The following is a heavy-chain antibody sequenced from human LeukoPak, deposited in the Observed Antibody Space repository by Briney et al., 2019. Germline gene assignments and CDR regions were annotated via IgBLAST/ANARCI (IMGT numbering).Heavy chain of an antibody. CDR2: INYSGST. V-gene: IGHV4-34*01. CDR1: GGSFSGYY. Sequence: SETLSLTRAAYGGSFSGYYWTWIRQPPGKGLEWIGEINYSGSTNYNPSLKSRVTISVDTSKNQFSLKLSSVTAADTAIYYCARVKRGGAKYWGQGALVTVSS. J-gene: IGHJ4*02. CDR3: ARVKRGGAKY.